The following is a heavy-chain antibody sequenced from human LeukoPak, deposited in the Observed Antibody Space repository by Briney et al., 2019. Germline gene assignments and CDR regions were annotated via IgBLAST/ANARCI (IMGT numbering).Heavy chain of an antibody. Sequence: NPGGSLRLSCAASGFTFSDYYMSWIRQAPGKGLEWVSYISSSGSTIYSADSVKGRFTISRDNAKSSLYLQMNSLRAEDTAMYYCAKGADYGGNSAFDYWGQGTLVTVSS. D-gene: IGHD4-17*01. V-gene: IGHV3-11*01. J-gene: IGHJ4*02. CDR3: AKGADYGGNSAFDY. CDR2: ISSSGSTI. CDR1: GFTFSDYY.